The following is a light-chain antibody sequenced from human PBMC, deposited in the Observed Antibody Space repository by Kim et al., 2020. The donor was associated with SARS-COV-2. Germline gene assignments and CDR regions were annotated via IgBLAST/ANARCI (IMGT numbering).Light chain of an antibody. J-gene: IGLJ2*01. Sequence: LTQPASVSGSPGQSITISCTGTSSDVGGYNYVSWYQQHPGKAPKLMIYDVSNRPSGVSNRFSGSKSGNTASLTISGLQAEDEADYYCSSYTSSSTLSVVFGGGTQLTVL. V-gene: IGLV2-14*03. CDR1: SSDVGGYNY. CDR2: DVS. CDR3: SSYTSSSTLSVV.